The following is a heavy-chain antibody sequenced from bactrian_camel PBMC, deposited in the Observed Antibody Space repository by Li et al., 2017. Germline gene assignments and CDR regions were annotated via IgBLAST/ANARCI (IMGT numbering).Heavy chain of an antibody. CDR2: LYSDGSNK. CDR3: AADLGWCGRQPLQRNFRT. CDR1: GFTFSEYY. D-gene: IGHD3*01. Sequence: HVQLVESGGGSVEPGGSLRLTCVASGFTFSEYYMSWVRQAPGKGLEWVSSLYSDGSNKYYADSVKGRFTISHVNANNTLYLQMNSLKPEDTGVYYCAADLGWCGRQPLQRNFRTWGQGTQVTVS. V-gene: IGHV3-2*01. J-gene: IGHJ6*01.